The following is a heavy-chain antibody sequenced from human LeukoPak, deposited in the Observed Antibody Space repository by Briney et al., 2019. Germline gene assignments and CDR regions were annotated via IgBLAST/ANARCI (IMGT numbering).Heavy chain of an antibody. D-gene: IGHD2-21*02. Sequence: GGSLRLSCAASGFTFSDHYMDWVRQVPGKGLEWVGRCRKKYNRYTTQYAASVKGRFTVSRDDAKNSLYLQMNSLKIEDTAVYYCARGPPCGGDCHVPFDIWGQGTVVTVS. J-gene: IGHJ3*02. V-gene: IGHV3-72*01. CDR2: CRKKYNRYTT. CDR1: GFTFSDHY. CDR3: ARGPPCGGDCHVPFDI.